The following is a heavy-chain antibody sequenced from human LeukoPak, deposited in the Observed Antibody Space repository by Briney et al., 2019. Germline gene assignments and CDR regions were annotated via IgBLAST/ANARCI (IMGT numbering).Heavy chain of an antibody. CDR3: ASGTSTYYELYF. Sequence: SETLSLTCTVSGGSISSSTYYWGWIRQPPGKGLEWIGSFFYSGSTYYNPPLKSRLTMSVDTSNNQFSLKLMSVTAADTAVYYCASGTSTYYELYFWGQGTLVTVSS. J-gene: IGHJ4*02. CDR1: GGSISSSTYY. CDR2: FFYSGST. V-gene: IGHV4-39*01. D-gene: IGHD3-3*01.